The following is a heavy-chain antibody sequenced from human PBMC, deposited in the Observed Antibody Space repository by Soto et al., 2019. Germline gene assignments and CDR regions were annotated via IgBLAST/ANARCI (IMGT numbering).Heavy chain of an antibody. CDR3: SRHVYDFWTRYFDY. Sequence: PEETLSLTCTVSGGSISSSSYYWGWIRQPPGKGLEWIGSIYYSGSTYYNPSLKSRVTISVDTSKNQFSLKLSSVTAADTAVYYCSRHVYDFWTRYFDYWGQGTLVTVSS. J-gene: IGHJ4*02. CDR2: IYYSGST. V-gene: IGHV4-39*01. CDR1: GGSISSSSYY. D-gene: IGHD3-3*01.